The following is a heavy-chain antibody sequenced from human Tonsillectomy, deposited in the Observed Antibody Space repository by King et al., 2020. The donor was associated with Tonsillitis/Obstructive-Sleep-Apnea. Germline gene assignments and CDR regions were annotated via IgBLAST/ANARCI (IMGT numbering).Heavy chain of an antibody. D-gene: IGHD3-22*01. CDR1: GYTFISYD. Sequence: QLVQSGAEVKKPGASVKVSCKASGYTFISYDITWVRQAPGQGLEWMGWSRPYDGVTNYAQKLQGRVTMTSDTSTTTAYMELRSLRSDDTAVYYCARDYYDSSGYYHGYFQHWGQGTLVTVSS. CDR3: ARDYYDSSGYYHGYFQH. J-gene: IGHJ1*01. CDR2: SRPYDGVT. V-gene: IGHV1-18*01.